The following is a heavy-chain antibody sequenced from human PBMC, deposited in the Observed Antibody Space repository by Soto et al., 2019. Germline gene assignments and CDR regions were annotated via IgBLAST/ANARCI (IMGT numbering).Heavy chain of an antibody. D-gene: IGHD5-12*01. CDR1: GGTFKHNG. Sequence: QVHLVQSGAEVKKAGSSVKVSCKAPGGTFKHNGISWVRQAPGQGLEWMGGIIPVFGTTNYAQKFQGRLTITADDFTSTVYIELSSLRYEDTAVYYCARENGVAVATILYYFDYWGPGTLGTVSS. V-gene: IGHV1-69*01. J-gene: IGHJ4*02. CDR2: IIPVFGTT. CDR3: ARENGVAVATILYYFDY.